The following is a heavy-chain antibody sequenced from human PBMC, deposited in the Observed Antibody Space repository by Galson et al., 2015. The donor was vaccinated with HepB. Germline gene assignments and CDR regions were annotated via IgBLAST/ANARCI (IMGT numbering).Heavy chain of an antibody. J-gene: IGHJ4*02. CDR1: GFSLSTSGMC. CDR2: IDWDDDK. V-gene: IGHV2-70*01. Sequence: PALVKPTQTLTLTCTFSGFSLSTSGMCVSWIRQPPGKALEWLALIDWDDDKYYSTSLKTRLTISKDTSKNQVVLTMTNMDPVDTATYYCARMFLGESGGSSSVDYWGQGTLVTVSS. D-gene: IGHD2-15*01. CDR3: ARMFLGESGGSSSVDY.